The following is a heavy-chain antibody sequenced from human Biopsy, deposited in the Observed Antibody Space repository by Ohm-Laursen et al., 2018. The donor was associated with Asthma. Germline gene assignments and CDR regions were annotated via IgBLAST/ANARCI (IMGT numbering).Heavy chain of an antibody. CDR2: ISHSVST. J-gene: IGHJ6*02. CDR3: ARAQAAQYYYGMDV. D-gene: IGHD6-6*01. CDR1: GGSISSGGY. Sequence: TLSLTCAVSGGSISSGGYWTWIRQPPGKGLEWIGYISHSVSTYFNPSLKSRVTISLDRTKSQFSLKLSSVTAADTALYYCARAQAAQYYYGMDVWGQGTTVIVSS. V-gene: IGHV4-30-2*01.